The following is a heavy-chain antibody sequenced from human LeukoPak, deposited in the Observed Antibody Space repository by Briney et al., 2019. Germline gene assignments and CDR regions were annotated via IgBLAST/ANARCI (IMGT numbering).Heavy chain of an antibody. D-gene: IGHD6-19*01. CDR2: INHSGST. CDR3: ARVYRQWLVY. Sequence: PSETLSLTCSVSGDSINNGDFYWTWIRQHPGKGLEWIGEINHSGSTNYNPSLKSRVTISVDTSKNQFSLKLSSVTAADTAVYYCARVYRQWLVYWGQGTLVTVSS. J-gene: IGHJ4*02. CDR1: GDSINNGDFY. V-gene: IGHV4-34*01.